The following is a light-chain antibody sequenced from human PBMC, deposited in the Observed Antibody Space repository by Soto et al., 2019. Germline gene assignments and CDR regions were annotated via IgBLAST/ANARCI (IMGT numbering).Light chain of an antibody. CDR1: SSDVGAYNH. Sequence: QSVLTQPASVSGSPGQSIAISCIGTSSDVGAYNHVSWYQQHPGKAPKLMIYDVNSRPSGVSDRFSGSKSGNTASLTISGLQAEDEADYYCSSYATSSVVFGGGTKLTVL. CDR3: SSYATSSVV. V-gene: IGLV2-14*03. J-gene: IGLJ2*01. CDR2: DVN.